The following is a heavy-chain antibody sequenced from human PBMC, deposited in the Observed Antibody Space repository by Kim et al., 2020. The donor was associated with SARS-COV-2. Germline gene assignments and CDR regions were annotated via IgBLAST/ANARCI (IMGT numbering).Heavy chain of an antibody. D-gene: IGHD3-22*01. CDR2: IIPILGIA. J-gene: IGHJ6*02. Sequence: SVKVSCKASGGTFSSYAISWVRQAPGQGLEWMGRIIPILGIANYAQKFQGRVTITADKSTSTAYMELSSLRSEDTAVDYCAREGNEYYYDSSAPSGMDVWGQGTTVTVSS. CDR3: AREGNEYYYDSSAPSGMDV. V-gene: IGHV1-69*04. CDR1: GGTFSSYA.